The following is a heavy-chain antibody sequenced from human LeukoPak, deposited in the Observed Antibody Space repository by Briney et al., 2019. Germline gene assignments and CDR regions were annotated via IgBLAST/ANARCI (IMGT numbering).Heavy chain of an antibody. V-gene: IGHV3-66*02. CDR1: GGTFSSYA. CDR3: ARDTDY. Sequence: SCKASGGTFSSYAISWVRQAPGKGLEWVSVIYSGGSTYYADSVKGRFTISRDNSKNTLYLQMNSLRAEDTAVYYCARDTDYWGQGTLVTVSS. D-gene: IGHD5-18*01. CDR2: IYSGGST. J-gene: IGHJ4*02.